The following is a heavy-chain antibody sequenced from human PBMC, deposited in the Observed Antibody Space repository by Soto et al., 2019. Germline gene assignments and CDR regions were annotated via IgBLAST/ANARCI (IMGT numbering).Heavy chain of an antibody. V-gene: IGHV1-8*01. J-gene: IGHJ1*01. CDR3: VARGMF. CDR1: GYTFINFD. CDR2: MSPSTGNT. Sequence: QVQLVQSGAEVKKPGASVKVSCKASGYTFINFDINWVRQVAGRGLEWMGWMSPSTGNTGSAQKFQGRVTLTRNTSISTVYMELRSLRPEDTAVYFCVARGMFGGQGTLVTVSS. D-gene: IGHD3-10*01.